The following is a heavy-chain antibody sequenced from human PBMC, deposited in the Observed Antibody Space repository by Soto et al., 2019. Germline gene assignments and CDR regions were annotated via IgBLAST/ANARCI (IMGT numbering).Heavy chain of an antibody. J-gene: IGHJ5*02. Sequence: QITLKESGPTLVKPTQTLTLTCTFSGFSLNTRGVGVGWIRQPPGKALEWLALIYWDDDKRYSPSLRSRLTIPRSNSXNQVVLTMTNMDLVDTATYFCAYLGITGTTSWFDPCGQGTLVTVSS. CDR1: GFSLNTRGVG. D-gene: IGHD1-20*01. CDR2: IYWDDDK. CDR3: AYLGITGTTSWFDP. V-gene: IGHV2-5*02.